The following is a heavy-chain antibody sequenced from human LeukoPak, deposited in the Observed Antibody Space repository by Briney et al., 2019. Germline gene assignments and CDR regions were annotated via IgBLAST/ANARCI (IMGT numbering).Heavy chain of an antibody. J-gene: IGHJ4*02. V-gene: IGHV4-34*01. CDR2: INHSGST. Sequence: QASETLSLTCAVYGGSFSGYYWSWIRQPPGKGLEWIGEINHSGSTNYNPSLKSRVTISVDTSKNQFPLKLSSVTAADTAVYYCARVFLSGGFGRELFDYWGQGTLVTVSS. D-gene: IGHD3-10*01. CDR3: ARVFLSGGFGRELFDY. CDR1: GGSFSGYY.